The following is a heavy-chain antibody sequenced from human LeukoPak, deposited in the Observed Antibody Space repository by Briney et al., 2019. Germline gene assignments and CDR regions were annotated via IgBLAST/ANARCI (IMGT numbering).Heavy chain of an antibody. CDR3: ARADDYTIFDY. D-gene: IGHD4-11*01. Sequence: SETLSLTCTVSGGSISSGDYYWSWIRQPPGKGLEWIGYIYYSGSTYYNPSLKSRVTISVDTSKNQFSLKLSSVTAADTAVYCCARADDYTIFDYWGQGTLVTVSS. J-gene: IGHJ4*02. V-gene: IGHV4-30-4*01. CDR1: GGSISSGDYY. CDR2: IYYSGST.